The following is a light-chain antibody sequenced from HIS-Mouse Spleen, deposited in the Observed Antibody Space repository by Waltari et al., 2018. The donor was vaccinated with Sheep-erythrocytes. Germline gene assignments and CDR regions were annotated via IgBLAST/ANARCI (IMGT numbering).Light chain of an antibody. J-gene: IGLJ3*02. V-gene: IGLV2-23*01. CDR1: SSDVGSYNL. Sequence: QSALTQPASVSGPPGKSTTISCPGTSSDVGSYNLSSWYQQHPGKAPKLMIYEGSKRPSGVSNRFSGSKSGNTASLTISGLQAEDEADYYCCSYAGSSTPWVFGGGTKLTVL. CDR3: CSYAGSSTPWV. CDR2: EGS.